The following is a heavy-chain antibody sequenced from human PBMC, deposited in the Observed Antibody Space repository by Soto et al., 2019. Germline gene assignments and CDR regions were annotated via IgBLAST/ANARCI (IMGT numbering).Heavy chain of an antibody. V-gene: IGHV4-59*01. Sequence: SETLSLTCTVSGGSISSYYWSWIRQPPGKGLEWIGYIYYSGSTNYNPSLKSRVTISVDTSKNQFSLKLSSVTAADTAVYYCARGVYYDFWSGYCDFVSYYYYYMDVWGKGTTVTVSS. J-gene: IGHJ6*03. CDR2: IYYSGST. D-gene: IGHD3-3*01. CDR1: GGSISSYY. CDR3: ARGVYYDFWSGYCDFVSYYYYYMDV.